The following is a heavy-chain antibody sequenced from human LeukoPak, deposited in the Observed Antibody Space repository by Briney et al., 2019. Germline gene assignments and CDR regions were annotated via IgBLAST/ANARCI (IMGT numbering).Heavy chain of an antibody. CDR3: ARVSGYSSSPRIYDYYYYYYGMDV. J-gene: IGHJ6*02. CDR2: INHSGST. Sequence: SSETLSLTCAVYGGSFSGYYWSWIRQPPGKGLEWIGEINHSGSTNYNPSLKSRVTISVDTSKNQFSLKLSSVTAADTAVYYCARVSGYSSSPRIYDYYYYYYGMDVWGQGTTVTVSS. V-gene: IGHV4-34*01. D-gene: IGHD6-13*01. CDR1: GGSFSGYY.